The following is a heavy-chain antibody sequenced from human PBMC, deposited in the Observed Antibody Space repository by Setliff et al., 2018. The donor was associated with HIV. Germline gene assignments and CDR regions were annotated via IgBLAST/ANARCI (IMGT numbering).Heavy chain of an antibody. CDR3: ARDYLHVFDI. J-gene: IGHJ3*02. V-gene: IGHV1-2*02. Sequence: ASVKVSCKASGYTFTGNYMHWVRQAPGQGLEWMGWINSASGGTNYAQNFQGRVTVTRDTSINTAYVELNSLKSDDTAVYYCARDYLHVFDIWGQGTMVTVSS. CDR2: INSASGGT. CDR1: GYTFTGNY.